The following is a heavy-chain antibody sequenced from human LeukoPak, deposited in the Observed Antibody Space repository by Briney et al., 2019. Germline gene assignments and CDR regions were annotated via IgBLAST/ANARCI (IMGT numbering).Heavy chain of an antibody. CDR2: INPSGGST. Sequence: ASVKVSCKASGYTFTSNYMHWVRQAPGQGLEWMGIINPSGGSTSYAQKFQGRLTMTRDTSTSTVYMVLSSLRSEDTAVYYCARDLFDRHDYWGQGTLVTVSS. V-gene: IGHV1-46*01. D-gene: IGHD3-10*02. J-gene: IGHJ4*02. CDR1: GYTFTSNY. CDR3: ARDLFDRHDY.